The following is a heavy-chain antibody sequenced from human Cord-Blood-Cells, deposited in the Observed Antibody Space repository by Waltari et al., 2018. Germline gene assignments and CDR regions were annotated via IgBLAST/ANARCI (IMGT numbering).Heavy chain of an antibody. Sequence: QMQLVQSGPEVKKPGISVKVSCKASGFTFTRSAVQWVRQARGQRLEWIGWFVVGSGNTNYAQKYQERVTITRDMSTSTAYMELSSLRSEDTAVYYCAADGGAYDSSGYYFDYWGQGTLVTVSS. CDR2: FVVGSGNT. CDR1: GFTFTRSA. CDR3: AADGGAYDSSGYYFDY. D-gene: IGHD3-22*01. J-gene: IGHJ4*02. V-gene: IGHV1-58*01.